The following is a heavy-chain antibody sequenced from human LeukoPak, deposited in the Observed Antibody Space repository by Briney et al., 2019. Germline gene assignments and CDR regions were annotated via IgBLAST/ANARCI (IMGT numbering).Heavy chain of an antibody. CDR3: ARGLSIVVVPAATPTP. Sequence: GGSLRLSCAASGFTFSTSAMSWVRQAPGKGLEYVSVIRGGAGNTYYADSVKGRFTISRDNSKNTLYLQMNSLRAEDTAVYYCARGLSIVVVPAATPTPWGQGTLVTVSS. CDR1: GFTFSTSA. J-gene: IGHJ5*02. D-gene: IGHD2-2*01. CDR2: IRGGAGNT. V-gene: IGHV3-23*01.